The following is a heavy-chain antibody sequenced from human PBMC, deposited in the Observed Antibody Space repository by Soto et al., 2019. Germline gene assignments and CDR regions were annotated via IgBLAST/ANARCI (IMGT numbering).Heavy chain of an antibody. CDR2: IYPGDSDT. Sequence: LKISCKGSGYSFTSYWIGWVRQMPGKGLEWMGIIYPGDSDTRYSPSFQGQVTISADKSISTAYLQWSSLKASDTAMYYCARSRVVRGVIISQPSDFDYWGQGTLVTVSS. J-gene: IGHJ4*02. CDR1: GYSFTSYW. CDR3: ARSRVVRGVIISQPSDFDY. V-gene: IGHV5-51*01. D-gene: IGHD3-10*01.